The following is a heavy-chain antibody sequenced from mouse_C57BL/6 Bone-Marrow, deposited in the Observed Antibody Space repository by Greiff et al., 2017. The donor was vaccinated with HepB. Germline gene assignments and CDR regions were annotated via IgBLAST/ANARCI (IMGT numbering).Heavy chain of an antibody. CDR2: ISDGGSYT. V-gene: IGHV5-4*02. CDR3: ARAGGYPQAWFAY. J-gene: IGHJ3*01. CDR1: GFTFSDYY. Sequence: EVKLMESGGGLVKPGGSLKLSCAASGFTFSDYYMYWVRQTPEKRLEWVATISDGGSYTYYPDSVTGRFTISRDNAKNNLYLQMSSLKSEDTAMYYCARAGGYPQAWFAYWGQGTLVTVSA.